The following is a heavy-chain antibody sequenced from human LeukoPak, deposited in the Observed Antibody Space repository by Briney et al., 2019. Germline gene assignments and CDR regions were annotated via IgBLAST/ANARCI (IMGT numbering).Heavy chain of an antibody. CDR2: INHSGST. V-gene: IGHV4-34*01. J-gene: IGHJ4*02. D-gene: IGHD6-13*01. CDR3: AGIAAAGY. Sequence: SETLSLACAVYGGSFSGYYWSWIRQPPGKGLEWIGEINHSGSTNYNPSLKSRVTISVDTSKNQFSLKLSSVTAADTAVYYCAGIAAAGYWGQGTLVTVSS. CDR1: GGSFSGYY.